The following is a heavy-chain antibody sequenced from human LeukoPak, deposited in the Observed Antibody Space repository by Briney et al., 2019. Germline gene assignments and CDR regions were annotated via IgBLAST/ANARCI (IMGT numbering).Heavy chain of an antibody. Sequence: GASVRISCKTSGYNFYNYAVTWVRQAPGQGLEWMGWNSGYNGNTDYAQKFQGRVTMTADASTTTFYVELRSLTPDDTAVYYCARGGATAGQFDYWGQGTLVTVPS. CDR2: NSGYNGNT. CDR1: GYNFYNYA. D-gene: IGHD6-13*01. V-gene: IGHV1-18*04. J-gene: IGHJ4*02. CDR3: ARGGATAGQFDY.